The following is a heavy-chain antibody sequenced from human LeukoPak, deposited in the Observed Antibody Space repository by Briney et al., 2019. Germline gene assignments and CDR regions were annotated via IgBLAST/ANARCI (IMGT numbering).Heavy chain of an antibody. J-gene: IGHJ3*01. CDR1: GHTFSISW. V-gene: IGHV5-51*01. CDR2: ICVGDSDT. Sequence: GDSLKISCKGSGHTFSISWIGWVRQKPGEGLGWMGIICVGDSDTRYNPSFQGQVTISADRSTSTAYLQWSSLKSSDTAIYYCARCGHYDAYRVWGQGTLVSVSS. CDR3: ARCGHYDAYRV. D-gene: IGHD2-21*02.